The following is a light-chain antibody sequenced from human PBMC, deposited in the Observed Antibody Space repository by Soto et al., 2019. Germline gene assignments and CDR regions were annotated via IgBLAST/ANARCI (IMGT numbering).Light chain of an antibody. J-gene: IGLJ2*01. CDR1: TGAVTNGHY. CDR3: QTWGTGFQF. V-gene: IGLV7-46*01. Sequence: QTVVTQEPSLTVSPGGTVTLTCGSSTGAVTNGHYPYWFQQKPGQAPRTLIYDTTNRHSWTPARFSGSLLGGKAALTLSGAQHEDEAEYYCQTWGTGFQFFGGGTKLTVL. CDR2: DTT.